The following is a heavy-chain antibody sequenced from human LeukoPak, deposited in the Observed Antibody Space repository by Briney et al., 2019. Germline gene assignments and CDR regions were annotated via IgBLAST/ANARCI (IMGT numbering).Heavy chain of an antibody. CDR3: AKDKSKGELRGNEFDY. CDR1: GFTFTSYA. V-gene: IGHV3-23*01. D-gene: IGHD1-7*01. Sequence: PGGSLRLSCAASGFTFTSYAMSWVRQAPGKGLELVSAISGSGVSTYYADSVKGRFTISRDNSKNTLYLHMNSLRADDTALYYCAKDKSKGELRGNEFDYWGQGTLVIVSS. J-gene: IGHJ4*02. CDR2: ISGSGVST.